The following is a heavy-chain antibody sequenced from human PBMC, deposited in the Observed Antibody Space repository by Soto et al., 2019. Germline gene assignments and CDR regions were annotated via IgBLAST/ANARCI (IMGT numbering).Heavy chain of an antibody. CDR3: ARHFSVDHFDY. Sequence: SETLSLICTVSGDSITRNSYFWAWIRQPPGKGLEWIGSIYYSGNTYHNPSLKSRVTIFVDRSNNQFSLKLTSVTAADTAVYYCARHFSVDHFDYWGQGALVTVSS. CDR2: IYYSGNT. D-gene: IGHD3-9*01. CDR1: GDSITRNSYF. J-gene: IGHJ4*02. V-gene: IGHV4-39*01.